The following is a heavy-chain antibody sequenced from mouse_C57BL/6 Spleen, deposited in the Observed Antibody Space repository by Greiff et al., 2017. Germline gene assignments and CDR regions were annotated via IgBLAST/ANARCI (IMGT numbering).Heavy chain of an antibody. CDR3: ATGDGYYPFAY. CDR2: ISYDGSN. CDR1: GYSITSGYY. D-gene: IGHD2-3*01. Sequence: EVKLQESGPGLVKPSQSLSLTCSVTGYSITSGYYWNWIRQFPGNKLEWMGYISYDGSNNYNPSLKNRISITRDTSKNQFFLKLNSVTTEDTATYYCATGDGYYPFAYWGQGTLVTVSA. V-gene: IGHV3-6*01. J-gene: IGHJ3*01.